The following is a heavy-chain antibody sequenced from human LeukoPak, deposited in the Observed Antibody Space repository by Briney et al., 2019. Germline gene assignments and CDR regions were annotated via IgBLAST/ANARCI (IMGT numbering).Heavy chain of an antibody. CDR1: SGSISSYY. D-gene: IGHD5-24*01. Sequence: PSETLSLTCTVSSGSISSYYWSWIRQPPGKGLEWIGYIYYSGSTNYNPSLKSRVTISVDTSKNQFSLKLSSVTAADTAVYYCARVATTDFDYWGQGTLVTVSS. V-gene: IGHV4-59*01. CDR2: IYYSGST. CDR3: ARVATTDFDY. J-gene: IGHJ4*02.